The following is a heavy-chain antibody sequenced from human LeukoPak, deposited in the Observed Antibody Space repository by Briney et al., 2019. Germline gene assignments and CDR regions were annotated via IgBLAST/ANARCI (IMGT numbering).Heavy chain of an antibody. V-gene: IGHV3-74*01. CDR3: ARDSGDYLDY. J-gene: IGHJ4*02. D-gene: IGHD4-17*01. Sequence: GGSLRLSCAASGLTFSRYWMHWVRQAPGKGLVWVSRINNDGTIASHADSVKGRFTISRDNAKNTLYLQMNSLRAEDTAVYYCARDSGDYLDYWGRGTLVTVSS. CDR2: INNDGTIA. CDR1: GLTFSRYW.